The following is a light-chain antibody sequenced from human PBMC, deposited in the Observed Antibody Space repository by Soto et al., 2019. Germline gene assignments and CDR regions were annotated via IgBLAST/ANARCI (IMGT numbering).Light chain of an antibody. V-gene: IGKV4-1*01. J-gene: IGKJ4*01. Sequence: DILMTQSPDSLAVSLGERATINCKSSQSFLYNSNNKNYLAWYQQRPGQALRLLINGASTRASGIPARFSGSGSGTEFTLTISSLQSEDFAVYYCQQYNNWPPALTFGGGTKVDIK. CDR2: GAS. CDR3: QQYNNWPPALT. CDR1: QSFLYNSNNKNY.